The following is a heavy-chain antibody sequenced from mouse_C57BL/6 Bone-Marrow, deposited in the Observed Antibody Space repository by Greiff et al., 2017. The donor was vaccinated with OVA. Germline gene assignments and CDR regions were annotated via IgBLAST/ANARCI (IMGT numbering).Heavy chain of an antibody. CDR1: GYTFTSYW. CDR3: ASSAYDSNYYAMDY. D-gene: IGHD2-5*01. J-gene: IGHJ4*01. CDR2: IYPSDSET. V-gene: IGHV1-61*01. Sequence: QVQLQQPGAELVRPGSSVKLSCKASGYTFTSYWMDWVKQRPGQGLEWIGNIYPSDSETHYNQKFKDKATLTVDKSSSTAYMQLSSLTSEDSAVDYCASSAYDSNYYAMDYWGQGTSVTVSS.